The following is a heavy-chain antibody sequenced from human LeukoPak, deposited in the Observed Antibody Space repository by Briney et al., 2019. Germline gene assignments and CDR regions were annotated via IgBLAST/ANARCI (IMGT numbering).Heavy chain of an antibody. D-gene: IGHD3-22*01. V-gene: IGHV1-69*05. J-gene: IGHJ3*02. CDR2: IIPIFGTA. CDR3: ARDEVVVTLGAFDI. Sequence: SVKVSCKASGGTFRSYAISWVRQAPGQGLEWMGRIIPIFGTANYAQKFQGRVTITTDESTSTAYMELSSLRSEDTAVYYCARDEVVVTLGAFDIWGQGTMVTVSS. CDR1: GGTFRSYA.